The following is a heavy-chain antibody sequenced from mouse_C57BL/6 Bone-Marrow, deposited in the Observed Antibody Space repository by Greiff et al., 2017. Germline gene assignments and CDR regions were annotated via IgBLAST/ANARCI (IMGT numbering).Heavy chain of an antibody. CDR2: INPNNGGT. D-gene: IGHD2-3*01. CDR3: ARRAYDGSPHFDY. CDR1: GYTFTDYN. V-gene: IGHV1-18*01. Sequence: EVQRVESGPELVKPGASVKIPCKASGYTFTDYNMDWVKQSHGKSLEWIGDINPNNGGTIYNQKFKGKATLTVDKSSSTAYMELRSLTSEDTAVYYCARRAYDGSPHFDYWGQGTTLTVSS. J-gene: IGHJ2*01.